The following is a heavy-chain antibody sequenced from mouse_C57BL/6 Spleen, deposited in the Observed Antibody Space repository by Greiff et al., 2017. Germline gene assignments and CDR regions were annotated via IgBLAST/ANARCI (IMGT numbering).Heavy chain of an antibody. CDR2: IDPSDSET. CDR3: ARGSYYGSSPYYYAMDY. CDR1: GYTFTSYW. J-gene: IGHJ4*01. V-gene: IGHV1-52*01. Sequence: VQLQQPGAELVRPGSSVKLSCKASGYTFTSYWLHWVKQRPIQGLDWIGNIDPSDSETHYNQKFKDKATLTVDKSSSTAYMQLSSLTSEDSAVYYCARGSYYGSSPYYYAMDYWGQGTSVTVSS. D-gene: IGHD1-1*01.